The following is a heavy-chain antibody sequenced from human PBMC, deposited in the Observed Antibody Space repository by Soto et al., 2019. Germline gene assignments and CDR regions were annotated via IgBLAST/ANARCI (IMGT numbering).Heavy chain of an antibody. CDR1: GFTFSSYA. CDR2: ISGSGGST. D-gene: IGHD5-18*01. V-gene: IGHV3-23*01. J-gene: IGHJ4*02. CDR3: AKGAYSYGYEVGQYYFDY. Sequence: EVQLLESGGGLVQPGGSLRLSCAASGFTFSSYAMSLVRQAPGKGLEWVSAISGSGGSTYYADSVKGRCTISRDHSKNTLYLQMTSLRAEDTAVYYCAKGAYSYGYEVGQYYFDYWGQGTLVTVSS.